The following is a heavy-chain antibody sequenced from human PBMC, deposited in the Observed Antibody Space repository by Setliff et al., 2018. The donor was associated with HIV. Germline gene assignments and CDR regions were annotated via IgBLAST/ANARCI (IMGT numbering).Heavy chain of an antibody. D-gene: IGHD5-12*01. Sequence: TLSLTCTVSGGSVRGDPYYWSWIRKSAGKGLEWIGRIYATGGTNYNPSLKSRVTISLATSTNQFSLRLTSVTAADTAVYYCAREQWLRYFGDWGQGALVTVSS. J-gene: IGHJ4*02. CDR2: IYATGGT. CDR3: AREQWLRYFGD. CDR1: GGSVRGDPYY. V-gene: IGHV4-61*02.